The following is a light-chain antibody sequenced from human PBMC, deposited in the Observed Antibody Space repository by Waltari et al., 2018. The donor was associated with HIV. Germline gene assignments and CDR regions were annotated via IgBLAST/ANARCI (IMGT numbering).Light chain of an antibody. CDR1: LLSKQY. Sequence: SYELTQPPSVSVPPGQTARITCSGDLLSKQYAYWYQQKPGQAPVQSIFKVIERPSGSPWRFSGSSSGTTVTLTISGVQAEDEADYYCQSGDSSTTSVGGGTKLTVL. CDR2: KVI. V-gene: IGLV3-25*03. J-gene: IGLJ2*01. CDR3: QSGDSSTTS.